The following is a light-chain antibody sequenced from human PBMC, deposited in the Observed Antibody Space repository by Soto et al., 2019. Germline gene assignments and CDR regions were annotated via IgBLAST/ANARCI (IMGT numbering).Light chain of an antibody. CDR1: QSISTY. J-gene: IGKJ2*01. Sequence: DIQMTQSPSSLSASVGDRITIACRASQSISTYLNWYQQKPGKAPKVLISAASSLQSGVPSRFSGSGSGIDFTLTISSLQPEDFATYHCQQSYSSPYTFGQGTKVEIK. V-gene: IGKV1-39*01. CDR3: QQSYSSPYT. CDR2: AAS.